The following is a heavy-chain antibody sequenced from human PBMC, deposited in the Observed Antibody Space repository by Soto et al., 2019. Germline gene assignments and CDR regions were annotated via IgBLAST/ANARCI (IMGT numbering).Heavy chain of an antibody. CDR3: ARDGVGDTTVYGYFDY. V-gene: IGHV3-33*01. CDR2: LRYDGSNK. J-gene: IGHJ4*02. Sequence: QVQLVESGGGVVQPGRSLRLSCAASGFRFSGFGMHWVRQAPGKGLEWVAILRYDGSNKYYADSVKGRFTISRDNSQNTLYLQIDSLRVEDTAVYSCARDGVGDTTVYGYFDYWGQGILVTVSS. CDR1: GFRFSGFG. D-gene: IGHD1-26*01.